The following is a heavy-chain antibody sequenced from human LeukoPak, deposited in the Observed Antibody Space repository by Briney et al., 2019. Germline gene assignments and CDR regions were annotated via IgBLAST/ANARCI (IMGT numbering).Heavy chain of an antibody. J-gene: IGHJ3*02. CDR3: ARERALRDAFDI. CDR2: ISYDGSNK. V-gene: IGHV3-30-3*01. Sequence: PGGSLRLSCAASGFTFSSYAMHWVRQAPGKGLEWVAVISYDGSNKYYADSVKGRFTISRDNSKNTLYLQMNSLRAEDTAVYYCARERALRDAFDIWGQGTMVTVSS. CDR1: GFTFSSYA.